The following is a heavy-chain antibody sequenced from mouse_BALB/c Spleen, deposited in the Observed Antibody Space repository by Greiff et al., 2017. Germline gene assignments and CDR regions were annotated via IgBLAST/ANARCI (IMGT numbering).Heavy chain of an antibody. V-gene: IGHV5-17*02. CDR2: ISSGSSTI. D-gene: IGHD1-1*01. CDR1: GFTFSSFG. Sequence: EVQLVESGGGLVQPGGSRKLSCAASGFTFSSFGMHWVRQAPEKGLEWVAYISSGSSTIYYADTVKGRFTIARDNPKNTLFLQMTSLRSEDTAMYYCATLFITTVVATDYYAMDYWGQGTSVTVSS. CDR3: ATLFITTVVATDYYAMDY. J-gene: IGHJ4*01.